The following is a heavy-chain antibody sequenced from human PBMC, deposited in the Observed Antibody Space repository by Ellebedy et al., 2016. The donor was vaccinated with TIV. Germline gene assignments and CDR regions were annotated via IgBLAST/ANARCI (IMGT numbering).Heavy chain of an antibody. V-gene: IGHV3-21*01. Sequence: GESLKISCAASGFMFSDYTMHWVRQAPGKGLEWVSSISSTSSHIYYAESVKGRFTISRDNAKNSLYLQMNSLRGEDTAVYYCTRDVDATGSTGAGPESWGQGTLVIVSS. D-gene: IGHD3-10*01. CDR2: ISSTSSHI. CDR3: TRDVDATGSTGAGPES. CDR1: GFMFSDYT. J-gene: IGHJ5*02.